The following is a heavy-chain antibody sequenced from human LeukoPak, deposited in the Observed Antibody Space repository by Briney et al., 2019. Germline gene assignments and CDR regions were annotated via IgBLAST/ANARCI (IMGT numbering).Heavy chain of an antibody. CDR1: GYTFTSYG. J-gene: IGHJ4*02. CDR2: INPNSGGT. Sequence: ASVKVSCKASGYTFTSYGISWVRQAPGQGLEWMGWINPNSGGTNYAQKFQGRVTMTRDTSISTAYMELSRLRSDDTAVYYCARVRGQQLVRPLDYWGQGTLVTVSS. CDR3: ARVRGQQLVRPLDY. V-gene: IGHV1-2*02. D-gene: IGHD6-13*01.